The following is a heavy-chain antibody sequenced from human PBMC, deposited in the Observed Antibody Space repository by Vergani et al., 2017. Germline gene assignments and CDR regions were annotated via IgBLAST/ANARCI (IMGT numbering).Heavy chain of an antibody. CDR2: ISWYSGSI. CDR1: GFTFDDYA. CDR3: AKGGPLLWFGELSS. D-gene: IGHD3-10*01. Sequence: EVQLVESGGGLVQPGRSLRLSCAASGFTFDDYAMHWVRQAPGKGLEWVSGISWYSGSIGYADSVKGRFTISRDNAKNSLYLQMNSLRAEDTALYYCAKGGPLLWFGELSSWGQGTLVTVSS. J-gene: IGHJ5*02. V-gene: IGHV3-9*01.